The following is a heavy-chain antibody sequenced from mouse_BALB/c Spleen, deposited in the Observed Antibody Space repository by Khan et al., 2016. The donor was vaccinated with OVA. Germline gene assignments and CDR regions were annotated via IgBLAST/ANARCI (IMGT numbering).Heavy chain of an antibody. CDR2: ISYSGST. J-gene: IGHJ2*01. CDR3: ARTARIKY. D-gene: IGHD1-2*01. Sequence: EVQLVESGPGLVKPSQSLSLTCTVTGYSITGGYGWNWIRQFPGNKLEWMGYISYSGSTNYNPSLKSRISITRDTSKNQLYLQLNSVTTEDTATYDCARTARIKYWGQGTTLTVSS. CDR1: GYSITGGYG. V-gene: IGHV3-2*02.